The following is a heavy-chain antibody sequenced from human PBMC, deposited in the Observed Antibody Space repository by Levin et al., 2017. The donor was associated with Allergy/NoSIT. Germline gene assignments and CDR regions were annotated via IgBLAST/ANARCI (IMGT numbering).Heavy chain of an antibody. Sequence: KGLEWLSLIRGSGDSAFYADSVRARFTISRDNSKGTVYLQMDSLTVEDTAVYYCAKGVWLAEGYFDYWGQGTLVTVSS. CDR2: IRGSGDSA. CDR3: AKGVWLAEGYFDY. V-gene: IGHV3-23*01. D-gene: IGHD6-19*01. J-gene: IGHJ4*02.